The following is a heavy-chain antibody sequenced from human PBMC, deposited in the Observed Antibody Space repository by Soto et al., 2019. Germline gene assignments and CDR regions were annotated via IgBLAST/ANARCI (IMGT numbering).Heavy chain of an antibody. CDR2: INPNSGGT. D-gene: IGHD5-18*01. Sequence: ASVKVSCKASGYTFTGYYMHWVRQAPGQGLEWMGWINPNSGGTNYAQKCQGWVTMTRDTSISTAYMELSRLRSDDTAVYYCGREQTAMALDYWGQENLVTVSP. V-gene: IGHV1-2*04. J-gene: IGHJ4*02. CDR3: GREQTAMALDY. CDR1: GYTFTGYY.